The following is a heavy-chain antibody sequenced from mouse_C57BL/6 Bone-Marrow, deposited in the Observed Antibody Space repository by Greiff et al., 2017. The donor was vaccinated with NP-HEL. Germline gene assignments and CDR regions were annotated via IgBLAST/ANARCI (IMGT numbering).Heavy chain of an antibody. J-gene: IGHJ2*01. D-gene: IGHD2-3*01. V-gene: IGHV3-6*01. CDR3: ARAPPLYDGYYYFDY. CDR2: ISYDGSN. CDR1: GYSITSGYY. Sequence: EVQLQQSGPGLVKPSQSLSLTCSVTGYSITSGYYWNWIRQFPGNKLEWMGYISYDGSNNYNPSLKNRISITRDTSKNQFFLKLNSVTTEDTATYYCARAPPLYDGYYYFDYWGQGTTLTVSS.